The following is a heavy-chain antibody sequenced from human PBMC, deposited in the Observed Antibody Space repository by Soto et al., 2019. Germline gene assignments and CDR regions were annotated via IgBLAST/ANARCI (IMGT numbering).Heavy chain of an antibody. D-gene: IGHD5-18*01. CDR3: ARDIRGYSRAFDS. CDR2: IYYTGST. Sequence: SETLSLTCTVSCGSVSSASYYWTWIRQPPGKGLEWIGYIYYTGSTNYNPSLKSRVTMSVDTSTNQFSLKLTSVTAADAAVYYCARDIRGYSRAFDSWGRGTLVTVSS. CDR1: CGSVSSASYY. J-gene: IGHJ4*02. V-gene: IGHV4-61*01.